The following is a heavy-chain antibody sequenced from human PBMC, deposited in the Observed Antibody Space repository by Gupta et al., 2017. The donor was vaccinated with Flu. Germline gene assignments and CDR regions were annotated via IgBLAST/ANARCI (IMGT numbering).Heavy chain of an antibody. J-gene: IGHJ5*02. V-gene: IGHV4-39*01. D-gene: IGHD6-13*01. CDR1: ISSSTYY. CDR3: SRFRSHFSSRWS. Sequence: ISSSTYYWGWIRQPPGKWREWIGSMYSGGSTDDNPSLKSRVTIYVDTAKKQISLKLTYVNDADTAMYYWSRFRSHFSSRWSWGQGTLVTVSS. CDR2: MYSGGST.